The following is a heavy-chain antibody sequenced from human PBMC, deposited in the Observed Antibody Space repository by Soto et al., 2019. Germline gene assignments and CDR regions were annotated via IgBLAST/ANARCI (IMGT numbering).Heavy chain of an antibody. V-gene: IGHV3-30*18. D-gene: IGHD6-13*01. J-gene: IGHJ4*02. CDR3: AKANQHLVHDY. CDR1: GLTFRNYG. Sequence: QVQLVESGGGVVRPGRSPRLTCAASGLTFRNYGMHWVRQAPGKGLEWVAVISHDGSDKYYADSMKGRFIISRDNSENTLVLNMNSLKPEDTAVYYCAKANQHLVHDYWGQGTLVTVSS. CDR2: ISHDGSDK.